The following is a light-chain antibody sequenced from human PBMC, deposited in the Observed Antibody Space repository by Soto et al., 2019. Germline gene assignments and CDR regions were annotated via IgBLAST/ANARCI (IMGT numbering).Light chain of an antibody. J-gene: IGLJ3*02. V-gene: IGLV1-40*01. CDR3: QAYDYSLTASV. CDR2: GNR. Sequence: QSVLTQPPSVSGAPGQRVTISCTGNSSNLGAGYDVHWYQQLPGAAPKLVIFGNRNRPASVLARFSGSKSGTSASLAITGLQAEDEADYYCQAYDYSLTASVFGGGTKVTVL. CDR1: SSNLGAGYD.